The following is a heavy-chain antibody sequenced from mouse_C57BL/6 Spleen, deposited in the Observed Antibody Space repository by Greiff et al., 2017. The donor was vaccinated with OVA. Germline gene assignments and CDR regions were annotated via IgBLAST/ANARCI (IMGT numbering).Heavy chain of an antibody. J-gene: IGHJ1*03. CDR2: INPNNGGT. D-gene: IGHD1-1*01. Sequence: EVKLQQSGPELVKPGASVKISCKASGYTFTDYYMNWVKQSHGKSLEWIGDINPNNGGTSYNQKFKGKATLTVDKSSSTAYMELRSLTSEDSAVYYCARKNYGSYWYFDVWGTGTTVTVSS. CDR3: ARKNYGSYWYFDV. V-gene: IGHV1-26*01. CDR1: GYTFTDYY.